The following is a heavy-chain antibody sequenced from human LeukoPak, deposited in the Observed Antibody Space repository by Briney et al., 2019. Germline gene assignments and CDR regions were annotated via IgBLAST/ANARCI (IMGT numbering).Heavy chain of an antibody. J-gene: IGHJ6*03. CDR2: INAGNGNT. V-gene: IGHV1-3*01. Sequence: GASVKVSCKASGYTFTSYAMHWVRQAPGQRLEWMGWINAGNGNTKYSQKFQGRVTITRDTSASTAYMELSSLRSEDTAVYYCARVGGSGYDLFYYYYMDVWGKGTTVTVSS. CDR1: GYTFTSYA. CDR3: ARVGGSGYDLFYYYYMDV. D-gene: IGHD5-12*01.